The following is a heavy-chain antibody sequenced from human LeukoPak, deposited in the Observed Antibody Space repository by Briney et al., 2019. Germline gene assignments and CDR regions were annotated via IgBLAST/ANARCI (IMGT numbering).Heavy chain of an antibody. V-gene: IGHV1-46*01. CDR3: ARGGSSWTTPYNWFDP. J-gene: IGHJ5*02. D-gene: IGHD6-13*01. Sequence: ASVKVSCKASGYTFTSYYMHWVRQGPGQGLEWMGIINPSGGSTSYAQKFQGRVTMTRDTSTSTVYMGLSSLRSEDTAVYYCARGGSSWTTPYNWFDPWGQGTLVTVSS. CDR1: GYTFTSYY. CDR2: INPSGGST.